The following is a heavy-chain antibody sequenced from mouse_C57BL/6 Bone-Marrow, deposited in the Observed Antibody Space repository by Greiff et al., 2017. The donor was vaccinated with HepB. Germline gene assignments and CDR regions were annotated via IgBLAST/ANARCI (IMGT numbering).Heavy chain of an antibody. CDR3: ARSGVITTVVAPFDY. V-gene: IGHV1-9*01. CDR1: GYTFTGYW. D-gene: IGHD1-1*01. Sequence: QVQLQQSGAELMKPGASVKLSCKATGYTFTGYWIEWVKQRPGHGLEWIGEILPGSGSTNYNEKFKGKATFTADTSSNTAYMQLSSLTTEDAAIYDCARSGVITTVVAPFDYWGQGTTLTVSS. CDR2: ILPGSGST. J-gene: IGHJ2*01.